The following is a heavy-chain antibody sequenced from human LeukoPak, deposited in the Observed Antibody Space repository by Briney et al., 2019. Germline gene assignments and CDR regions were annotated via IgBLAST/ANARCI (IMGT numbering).Heavy chain of an antibody. CDR2: ISSSSIHV. D-gene: IGHD3-10*01. CDR3: ARNHSYVPGSSDT. J-gene: IGHJ3*01. CDR1: GFSFGTYS. V-gene: IGHV3-21*01. Sequence: GGSLRLSCAGSGFSFGTYSMNWVRQAPGKGLEWVSSISSSSIHVNYADSVKGRFTISRDNAKNSLYLQMNSLRGEDTAVYYCARNHSYVPGSSDTWGQGTIVTVSS.